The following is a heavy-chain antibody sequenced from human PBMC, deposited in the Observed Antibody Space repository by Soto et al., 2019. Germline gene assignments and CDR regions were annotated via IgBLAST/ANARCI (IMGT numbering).Heavy chain of an antibody. CDR3: ASDLVGASDSYGLDV. V-gene: IGHV3-33*01. J-gene: IGHJ6*02. CDR2: IWHDGNNK. Sequence: GGSLRLSCASSGFTFINYGMHWVRQAPGKGLEWVAIIWHDGNNKYYADSVRGRFIISRDNSKNRLYLQMNSLRAEDTAVYYCASDLVGASDSYGLDVWGQGTTVTVSS. CDR1: GFTFINYG. D-gene: IGHD1-26*01.